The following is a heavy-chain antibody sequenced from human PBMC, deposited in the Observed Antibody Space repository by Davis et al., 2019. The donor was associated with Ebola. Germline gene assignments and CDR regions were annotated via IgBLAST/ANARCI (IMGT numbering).Heavy chain of an antibody. CDR2: ISGTGGST. CDR1: GFTFSNYA. V-gene: IGHV3-23*01. CDR3: AKVYRFGAFDI. J-gene: IGHJ3*02. Sequence: GGSLRLSCTASGFTFSNYAMSWVRQAPGKGLEWVSGISGTGGSTYYADSVKGRFTISSDNSKNTVYLQMSRLRPEDTAVYYCAKVYRFGAFDIWGQGTMVTVSS. D-gene: IGHD3-16*01.